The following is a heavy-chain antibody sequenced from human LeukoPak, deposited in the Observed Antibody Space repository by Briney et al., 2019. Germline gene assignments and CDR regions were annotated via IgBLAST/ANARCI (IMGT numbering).Heavy chain of an antibody. V-gene: IGHV1-18*01. CDR2: IRVHNGIT. D-gene: IGHD1-26*01. CDR1: GYTFSSSD. CDR3: ARDLGGSGSY. J-gene: IGHJ4*02. Sequence: ASVKVSCKASGYTFSSSDISWVRGAPGQGLEWMGWIRVHNGITNYAQKFQGRVTMTTDTSTYTAYMELRSLRSDDTAVYYCARDLGGSGSYFGQGTLVTVSP.